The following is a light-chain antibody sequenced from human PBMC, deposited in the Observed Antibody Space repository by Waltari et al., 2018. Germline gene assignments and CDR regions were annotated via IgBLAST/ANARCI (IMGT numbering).Light chain of an antibody. Sequence: DIQLTQSPSTLSASVGDRVTITCRASQSITNWLAWYQQRPGQAPKLLIFRASLLERGVPSQCSGSGHGTEFTLTISGLQPDDFGTYYCQQYDSYEYTFGQGTYLDIK. V-gene: IGKV1-5*03. CDR2: RAS. CDR3: QQYDSYEYT. CDR1: QSITNW. J-gene: IGKJ2*01.